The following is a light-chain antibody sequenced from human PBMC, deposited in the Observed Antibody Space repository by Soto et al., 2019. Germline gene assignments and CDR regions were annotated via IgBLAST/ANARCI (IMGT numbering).Light chain of an antibody. J-gene: IGKJ4*01. CDR1: QDIRSY. Sequence: DIQLTQSPSFLSASVGDRVTITCRASQDIRSYLAWYQQKPGKAPNLLIYLASTLQSGVPSRFSGSGSGTEFTLTISSLQPEDFATYYCQQLNGYPLTFGGGTRWIS. CDR3: QQLNGYPLT. V-gene: IGKV1-9*01. CDR2: LAS.